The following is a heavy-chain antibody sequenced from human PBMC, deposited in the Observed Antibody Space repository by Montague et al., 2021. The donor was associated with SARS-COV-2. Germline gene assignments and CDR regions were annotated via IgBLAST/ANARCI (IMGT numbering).Heavy chain of an antibody. CDR2: IYSSGGT. Sequence: SQILSLTCAVSGGSISHYYWSWIRQPPGKGLEWIGYIYSSGGTNYNPSLKSRVTLSLDAAKNHFSLRLSSVTAADTAVYYCARRTDILTGYYDYWGQGTLVTVSS. V-gene: IGHV4-59*01. J-gene: IGHJ4*02. CDR3: ARRTDILTGYYDY. CDR1: GGSISHYY. D-gene: IGHD3-9*01.